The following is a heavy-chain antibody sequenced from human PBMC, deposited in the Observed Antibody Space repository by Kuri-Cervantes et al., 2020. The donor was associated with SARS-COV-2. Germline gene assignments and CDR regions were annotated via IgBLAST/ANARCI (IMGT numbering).Heavy chain of an antibody. CDR1: GDSVNIYY. CDR3: ARVINWFGP. CDR2: VSNTGSA. Sequence: SETLSLTCTVSGDSVNIYYWTWIRQPPGKGLEWIAYVSNTGSAAYNPSLKGRVTMSLDTSKNQSSLKLRSVTAADTAVYYCARVINWFGPWGQGRQVTVSS. J-gene: IGHJ5*02. V-gene: IGHV4-59*02.